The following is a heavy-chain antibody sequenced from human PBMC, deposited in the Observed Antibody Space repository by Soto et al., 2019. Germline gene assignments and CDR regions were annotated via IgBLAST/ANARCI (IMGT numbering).Heavy chain of an antibody. J-gene: IGHJ4*02. CDR3: AKAGGQYSNTPWFDY. V-gene: IGHV3-23*01. D-gene: IGHD1-26*01. CDR2: IRKSGDNT. Sequence: EVQLLESGGGLVQPGGSLRLSCEASGFIFSNYAMSWVRQAPGKGLEWVSDIRKSGDNTYYADSVKGRFTISRDNSKNTLYLQMSSLRVEDTAVYYCAKAGGQYSNTPWFDYWGQGSLVTVSS. CDR1: GFIFSNYA.